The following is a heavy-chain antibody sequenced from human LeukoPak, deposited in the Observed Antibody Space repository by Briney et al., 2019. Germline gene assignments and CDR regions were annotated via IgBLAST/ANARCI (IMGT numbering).Heavy chain of an antibody. CDR3: ARSPTDYDFWSGYLKNYMDV. V-gene: IGHV1-8*03. CDR1: GYTFTSYD. CDR2: MNPNSGNT. Sequence: ASVTVSCKASGYTFTSYDINWVRQATGQGLEWMGWMNPNSGNTGYAQKFQGRVTITRNTSISTAYMELSSLRSEDTAVYYCARSPTDYDFWSGYLKNYMDVWGKGTTVTVSS. J-gene: IGHJ6*03. D-gene: IGHD3-3*01.